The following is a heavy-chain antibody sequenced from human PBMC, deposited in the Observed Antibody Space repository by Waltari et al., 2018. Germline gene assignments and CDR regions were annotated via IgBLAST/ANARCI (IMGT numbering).Heavy chain of an antibody. V-gene: IGHV4-4*09. J-gene: IGHJ4*02. CDR1: GDSIPGHD. D-gene: IGHD3-10*01. Sequence: QVQLRESGPGVLKPSETLSLICVVSGDSIPGHDYSWVRPAPGNGLEWIGCINGRQMSHYTYNPSLKSRLNISLDTSNHQFSLKMTSVTAADTAVYFCARTSASGGYWGPGTVVTVSS. CDR3: ARTSASGGY. CDR2: INGRQMS.